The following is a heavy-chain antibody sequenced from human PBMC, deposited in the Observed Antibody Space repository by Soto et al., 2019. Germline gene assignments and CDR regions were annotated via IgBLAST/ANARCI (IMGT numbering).Heavy chain of an antibody. J-gene: IGHJ6*02. D-gene: IGHD3-3*01. Sequence: GESLKISCKGSGYSFTSYWIGWVRQMPGRGLEWMGIIYPGDSDTRYSPSFQGQVTISADKSVSTAYLQWSSLKASDTAMYYCARLGYYDFWSGYYKYYYYGMDVWGQGTTVTVSS. V-gene: IGHV5-51*01. CDR3: ARLGYYDFWSGYYKYYYYGMDV. CDR1: GYSFTSYW. CDR2: IYPGDSDT.